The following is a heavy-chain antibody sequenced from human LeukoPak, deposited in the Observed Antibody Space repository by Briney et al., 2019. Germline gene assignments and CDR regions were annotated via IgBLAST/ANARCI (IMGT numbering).Heavy chain of an antibody. CDR3: ARTMVRGVMSYYYYMDV. V-gene: IGHV4-38-2*02. D-gene: IGHD3-10*01. CDR2: IYHSGST. CDR1: GYSISSGYY. Sequence: SETLSLTCTVSGYSISSGYYWGWIRQPPGKGLEWIGSIYHSGSTYYNPSLKSRVTISVDTSKNQFSLKLSSVTAADTAVYYCARTMVRGVMSYYYYMDVWGKGTTVTISS. J-gene: IGHJ6*03.